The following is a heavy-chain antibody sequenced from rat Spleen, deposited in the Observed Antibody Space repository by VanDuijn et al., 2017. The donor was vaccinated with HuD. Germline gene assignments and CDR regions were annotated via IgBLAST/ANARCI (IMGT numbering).Heavy chain of an antibody. J-gene: IGHJ3*01. CDR1: GFNFRDYA. CDR3: ARQDYGGYWFAY. V-gene: IGHV5-25*01. CDR2: ISAGGGNT. D-gene: IGHD1-11*01. Sequence: EVQLVESGGGLVQPGRSLKLSCAASGFNFRDYAMAWVRQAPTKGLEWVASISAGGGNTYYRDSVKGRFTVSRDNAKSTLYLQMDSLRSEDTATYYCARQDYGGYWFAYWGQGTLVTVSS.